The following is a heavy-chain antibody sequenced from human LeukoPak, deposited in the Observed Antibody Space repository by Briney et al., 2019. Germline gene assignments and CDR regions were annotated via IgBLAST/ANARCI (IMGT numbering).Heavy chain of an antibody. CDR1: GFTFSTYW. D-gene: IGHD6-13*01. V-gene: IGHV3-7*01. CDR2: INQDGSEQ. Sequence: GGSLRLSCAASGFTFSTYWMSWVRQAPGKGLEWVANINQDGSEQYYVDSVKGRFTISRDNAKNSLYLQMNSLRAEDTAMYYCASHSAGNDYWGQGTLVTVSS. J-gene: IGHJ4*02. CDR3: ASHSAGNDY.